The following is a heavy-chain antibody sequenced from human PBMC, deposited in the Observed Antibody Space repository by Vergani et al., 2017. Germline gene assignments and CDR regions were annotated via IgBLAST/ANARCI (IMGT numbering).Heavy chain of an antibody. Sequence: QVQLVESGGGVVQPGGSLRLSCAASGFTFSSYGMHGVRQAPGKGLEWVAFIRYDGSNKYYADSVKGRFTISRDNSKNTLYLQMNSLRAEDTAVYYCAKREDYYGSGSPVWGQGTLVTVSS. CDR1: GFTFSSYG. CDR3: AKREDYYGSGSPV. V-gene: IGHV3-30*02. D-gene: IGHD3-10*01. J-gene: IGHJ4*02. CDR2: IRYDGSNK.